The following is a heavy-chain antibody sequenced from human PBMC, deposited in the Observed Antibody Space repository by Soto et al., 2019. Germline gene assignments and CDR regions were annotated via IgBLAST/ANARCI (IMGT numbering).Heavy chain of an antibody. CDR1: GFTFSSYE. D-gene: IGHD4-4*01. CDR2: ISSSGSTI. J-gene: IGHJ4*02. Sequence: GGSLRLSCAASGFTFSSYEMNWVRQAPGKGLEWVSYISSSGSTIYYADSVKGRFTISRDNAKNSLYLQMNSLSAEDTAVYYCARGGPGYSNYYFDYWGQGTLVTVSS. V-gene: IGHV3-48*03. CDR3: ARGGPGYSNYYFDY.